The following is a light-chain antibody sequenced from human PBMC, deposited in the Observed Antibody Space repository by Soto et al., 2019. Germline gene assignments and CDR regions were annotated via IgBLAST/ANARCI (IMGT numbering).Light chain of an antibody. J-gene: IGKJ4*01. Sequence: DIVMTQSPDSLAVSLGERATINCKPSQSVFYNSNNKHYIAWYQHKPGQPPRLLIYWASTLDSGIPDRFSVSRCGRDFTLTISSLQTEDVAVYYCQEYYCTPFTFGGGTKVVIK. CDR1: QSVFYNSNNKHY. CDR3: QEYYCTPFT. CDR2: WAS. V-gene: IGKV4-1*01.